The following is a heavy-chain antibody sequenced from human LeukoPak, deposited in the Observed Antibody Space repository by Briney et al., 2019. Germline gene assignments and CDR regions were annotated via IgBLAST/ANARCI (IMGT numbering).Heavy chain of an antibody. Sequence: GGSLRLSCAASGFTSIGHWMSWVRQAPGKGLEWVANINQGGSDKYYVDSVKGRFTISRDNANNLLYLQMNSLRGEVTAVYYCAREVEKVPPTMGTCYCYYMDVWGKGTSVTVSS. CDR3: AREVEKVPPTMGTCYCYYMDV. J-gene: IGHJ6*03. CDR2: INQGGSDK. D-gene: IGHD2-21*01. CDR1: GFTSIGHW. V-gene: IGHV3-7*01.